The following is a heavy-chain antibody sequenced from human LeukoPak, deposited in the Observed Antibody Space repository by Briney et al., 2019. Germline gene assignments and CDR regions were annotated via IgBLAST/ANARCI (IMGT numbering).Heavy chain of an antibody. Sequence: GGSLRLSCAASGFTFSSYAMSWVRQAPGKGLEWVGRTRNKANSYTTEYAASVKGRFTISRDDSKNSLYLQMNSLKTEDTAVYYCVKNDGWFHLAQWGQGTLVTVSS. V-gene: IGHV3-72*01. D-gene: IGHD6-19*01. CDR1: GFTFSSYA. CDR3: VKNDGWFHLAQ. J-gene: IGHJ4*02. CDR2: TRNKANSYTT.